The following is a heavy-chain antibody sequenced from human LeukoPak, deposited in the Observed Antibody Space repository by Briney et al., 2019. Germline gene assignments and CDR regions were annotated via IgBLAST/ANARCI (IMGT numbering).Heavy chain of an antibody. V-gene: IGHV3-33*01. D-gene: IGHD3-22*01. CDR2: IWYDGSNK. CDR1: GFTFSSYG. CDR3: ARDRRGSGYYYFDY. J-gene: IGHJ4*02. Sequence: HPGGSLRLSCAASGFTFSSYGMHWVRQAPGKGLEWVAVIWYDGSNKYYADSVKGRFTISRDNSKNTLYLQMNSLRAEDTTVYYCARDRRGSGYYYFDYWGQGTLVTVSS.